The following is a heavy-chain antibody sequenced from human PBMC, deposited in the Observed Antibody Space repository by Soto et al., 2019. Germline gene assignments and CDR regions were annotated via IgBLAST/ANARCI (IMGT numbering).Heavy chain of an antibody. Sequence: PSETLSLTCTVSGGSISSYYWSWIRQPPGKGLEWIGYIYYSGSTNYNPSLKSRVTISVDTSKSQFSLKLSSVTAADTAVYYCARDRLDYFDYWGQGTQVTVSS. V-gene: IGHV4-59*01. CDR1: GGSISSYY. CDR3: ARDRLDYFDY. D-gene: IGHD2-21*01. CDR2: IYYSGST. J-gene: IGHJ4*02.